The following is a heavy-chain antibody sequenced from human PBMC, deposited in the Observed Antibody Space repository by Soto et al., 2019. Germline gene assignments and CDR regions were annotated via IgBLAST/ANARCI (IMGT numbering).Heavy chain of an antibody. CDR3: ARDYCPHAVCPWGGFDP. V-gene: IGHV4-31*03. CDR2: IYYSGST. J-gene: IGHJ5*02. D-gene: IGHD2-8*01. CDR1: GGSISSGGYY. Sequence: PSETLSLTCTVSGGSISSGGYYWSWIRQHPGKGLEWIGYIYYSGSTYYNPSLKSRVTISVDTSKNQFSLKLSSVTAADTAVYYCARDYCPHAVCPWGGFDPWGQGTLVTVSS.